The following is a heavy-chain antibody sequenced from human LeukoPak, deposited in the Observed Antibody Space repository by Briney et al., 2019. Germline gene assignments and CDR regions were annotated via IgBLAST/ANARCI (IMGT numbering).Heavy chain of an antibody. CDR1: GGSISSSIYY. J-gene: IGHJ5*02. Sequence: SETLSLTCIVSGGSISSSIYYWAWVRQPPGKGLECIGTVFYNGATQYSPSLRSRVTISIDTSTNQFSLKLTSVTAADTALYYCARELVRFGDHTNWFDPWGQGTLVTVSS. V-gene: IGHV4-39*07. CDR2: VFYNGAT. CDR3: ARELVRFGDHTNWFDP. D-gene: IGHD3-10*01.